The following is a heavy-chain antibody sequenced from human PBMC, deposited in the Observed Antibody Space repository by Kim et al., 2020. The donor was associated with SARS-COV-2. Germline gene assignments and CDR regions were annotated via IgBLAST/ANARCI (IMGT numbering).Heavy chain of an antibody. D-gene: IGHD4-4*01. CDR1: GGSISSYY. J-gene: IGHJ4*02. Sequence: SETLSLTCTVSGGSISSYYWSWIRQPPGKGLEWIGYIYYSGSTNYNPSLKSRVTISVDTSKNQFSLKLSSVTAADTAVYYCARDRSDYSNGPLFDYWGQGTLVTVSS. V-gene: IGHV4-59*13. CDR3: ARDRSDYSNGPLFDY. CDR2: IYYSGST.